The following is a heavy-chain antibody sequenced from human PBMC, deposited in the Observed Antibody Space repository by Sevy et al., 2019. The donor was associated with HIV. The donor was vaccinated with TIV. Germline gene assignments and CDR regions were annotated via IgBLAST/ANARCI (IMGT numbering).Heavy chain of an antibody. CDR1: GFSFRNYG. D-gene: IGHD1-1*01. Sequence: GGSLRLSCAASGFSFRNYGMLWVRQAPGKGLEWVAVISYDGSNTHYADSVKGRFTISRDNSKNTLFLQMSSLRAEDTAVYHCAKQDNWNDFPFDYWGQGILVTVSS. J-gene: IGHJ4*02. CDR2: ISYDGSNT. CDR3: AKQDNWNDFPFDY. V-gene: IGHV3-30*18.